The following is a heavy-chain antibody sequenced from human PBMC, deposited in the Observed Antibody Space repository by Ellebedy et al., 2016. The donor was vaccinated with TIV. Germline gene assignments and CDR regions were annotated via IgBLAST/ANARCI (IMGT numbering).Heavy chain of an antibody. CDR3: ARGRTWIRNLYYYYYMDV. V-gene: IGHV4-34*01. Sequence: SETLSLXXAVYGGSFSGYYWSWIRQPPGKGLEWIGEINHSGSTNYNPSLKSRVTISVDTSKNQFSLKLSSVTAADTAVYYCARGRTWIRNLYYYYYMDVWGKGTTVTVSS. D-gene: IGHD1-14*01. CDR2: INHSGST. J-gene: IGHJ6*03. CDR1: GGSFSGYY.